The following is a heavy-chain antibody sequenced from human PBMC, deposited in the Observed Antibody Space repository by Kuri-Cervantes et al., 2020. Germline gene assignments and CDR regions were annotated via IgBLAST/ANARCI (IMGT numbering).Heavy chain of an antibody. CDR3: AKDLAQWLAYYYYGMDV. J-gene: IGHJ6*02. D-gene: IGHD6-19*01. Sequence: GESLKISCAASGFTFSSYGMHWVRQAPGKGLEWVAVISYDGRNKYYADSVKGRFTISRDNSRNTLFLQMNSLRAEDTAVYYCAKDLAQWLAYYYYGMDVWGQGPTVPVSS. CDR1: GFTFSSYG. V-gene: IGHV3-30*18. CDR2: ISYDGRNK.